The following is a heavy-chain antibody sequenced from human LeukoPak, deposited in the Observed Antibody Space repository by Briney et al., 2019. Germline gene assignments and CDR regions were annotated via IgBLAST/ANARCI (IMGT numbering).Heavy chain of an antibody. CDR1: GFTFSSYA. CDR2: ISGSGGST. D-gene: IGHD1-26*01. Sequence: GGSLRLSCAASGFTFSSYAMSWVRQAPGKGLEWVSVISGSGGSTYYADSVKGRFSISRDNAKNSLYLQMNSLRVEDTAVYYCVGDDGATKPCWGQGTLVTVSS. CDR3: VGDDGATKPC. V-gene: IGHV3-23*01. J-gene: IGHJ4*02.